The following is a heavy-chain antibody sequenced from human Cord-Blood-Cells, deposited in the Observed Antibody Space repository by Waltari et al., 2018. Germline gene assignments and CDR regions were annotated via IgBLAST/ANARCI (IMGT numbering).Heavy chain of an antibody. V-gene: IGHV1-69-2*01. J-gene: IGHJ4*02. D-gene: IGHD3-10*01. CDR2: LDPEDGET. CDR1: GYTFTDYY. CDR3: ATEYYGSVRYYNYFDY. Sequence: EVQLVQSGAEVKKPGATVPISCKVSGYTFTDYYIHWVQQAPGKGIEWMGLLDPEDGETIYAEKFQGRVTITADTLTDTAYMELSSLRSEDTAVYYGATEYYGSVRYYNYFDYWGQGTLVTVSS.